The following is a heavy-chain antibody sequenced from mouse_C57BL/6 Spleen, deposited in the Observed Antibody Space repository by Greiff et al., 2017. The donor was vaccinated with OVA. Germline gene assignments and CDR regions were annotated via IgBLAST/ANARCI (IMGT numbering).Heavy chain of an antibody. V-gene: IGHV1-52*01. CDR1: GYTFTSYW. CDR3: ARGNWSYAMDY. Sequence: QVQLQQPGAELVRPGSSVKLSCKASGYTFTSYWMHWVKQRPIQGLEWIGNIDPSDSETHYNQKFKDKATLTVDKSSSTAYMQLSSLTSEDSEVYYCARGNWSYAMDYWGQGTSVTVSS. J-gene: IGHJ4*01. D-gene: IGHD4-1*01. CDR2: IDPSDSET.